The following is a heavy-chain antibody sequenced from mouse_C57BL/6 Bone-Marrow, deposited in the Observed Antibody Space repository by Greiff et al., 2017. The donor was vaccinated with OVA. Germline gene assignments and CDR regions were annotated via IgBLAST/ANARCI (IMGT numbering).Heavy chain of an antibody. CDR1: GFTFSDYY. V-gene: IGHV5-16*01. CDR2: INYDGSST. D-gene: IGHD4-1*01. J-gene: IGHJ2*01. CDR3: ARGSGTEYYFDY. Sequence: EVQLVASEGGLVQPGSSMKLSCTASGFTFSDYYMAWVRQVPEKGLEWVANINYDGSSTYYLDSLKSRFIISRDNAKNILYLQMSSLKSEDTATYYCARGSGTEYYFDYWGQGTTLTVSS.